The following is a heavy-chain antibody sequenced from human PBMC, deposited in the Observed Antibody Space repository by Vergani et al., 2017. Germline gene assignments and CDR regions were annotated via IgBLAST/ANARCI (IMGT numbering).Heavy chain of an antibody. CDR1: GGTFSSYT. Sequence: QVQLVQSGAEVKKPGSSVKVSCKASGGTFSSYTISWVRQAPGQGLEWMGRIIPILGIANYAQKFQGRVTITADKSTSTAYMELSSLRSEDTAVYYCASRGSYGQSRSLDYWGQGTLVTVSS. CDR2: IIPILGIA. J-gene: IGHJ4*02. V-gene: IGHV1-69*02. CDR3: ASRGSYGQSRSLDY. D-gene: IGHD5-18*01.